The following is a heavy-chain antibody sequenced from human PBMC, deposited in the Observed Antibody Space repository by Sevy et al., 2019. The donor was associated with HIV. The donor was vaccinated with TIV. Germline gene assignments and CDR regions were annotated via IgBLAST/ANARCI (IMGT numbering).Heavy chain of an antibody. CDR2: ISSSSSTI. CDR1: GFTFSSYS. Sequence: GGSLRLSCAASGFTFSSYSMNWVRQAPGKGLEWVSYISSSSSTIYYADSVKGRFIISRDNAKNSLYLQMNSLRDEDTAVYYCARDRTMVRGVIIEERLYYYYMDVWGKGTTVTVSS. J-gene: IGHJ6*03. V-gene: IGHV3-48*02. D-gene: IGHD3-10*01. CDR3: ARDRTMVRGVIIEERLYYYYMDV.